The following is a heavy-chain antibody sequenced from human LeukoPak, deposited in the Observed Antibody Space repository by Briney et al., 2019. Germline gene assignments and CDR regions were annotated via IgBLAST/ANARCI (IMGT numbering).Heavy chain of an antibody. CDR1: GFTFSSYA. CDR2: ISGSGGST. V-gene: IGHV3-23*01. Sequence: SGGSLRLSCAASGFTFSSYAMSWVRQAPGKGLEWVSAISGSGGSTYYADSVKGRFTISRDNSKNTLYLQMDSLRADDTAVYYCAGGRTYSSSTLEDYWGQGTLVTVSS. CDR3: AGGRTYSSSTLEDY. D-gene: IGHD6-13*01. J-gene: IGHJ4*02.